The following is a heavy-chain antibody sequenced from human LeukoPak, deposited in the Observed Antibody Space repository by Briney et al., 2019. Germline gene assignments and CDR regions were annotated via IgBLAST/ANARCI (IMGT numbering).Heavy chain of an antibody. CDR1: GGSFSGYY. Sequence: PSETLSLTCAVYGGSFSGYYWSWIRQPPGKGLEWIGRIYTSGSTNYNPSLKSRVTMSVDTSKNQFSLKLSSVTAADTAVYYCARTASGWYDYWGQGTLVTVSS. D-gene: IGHD6-19*01. CDR2: IYTSGST. J-gene: IGHJ4*02. V-gene: IGHV4-59*10. CDR3: ARTASGWYDY.